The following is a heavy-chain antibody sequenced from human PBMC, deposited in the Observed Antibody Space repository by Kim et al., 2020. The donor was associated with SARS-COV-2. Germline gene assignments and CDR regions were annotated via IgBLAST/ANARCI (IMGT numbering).Heavy chain of an antibody. CDR2: ISNSGVNT. V-gene: IGHV3-23*01. CDR1: GFIFSDYA. D-gene: IGHD6-19*01. J-gene: IGHJ4*02. Sequence: GGSLRLSCAASGFIFSDYAMSWVRQAPGKGLEWVSAISNSGVNTDYADSVKGRFTISRNNSKNTLYLQMNSLRAEDTALYYCRGMAGDYWGQGTLVTVSS. CDR3: RGMAGDY.